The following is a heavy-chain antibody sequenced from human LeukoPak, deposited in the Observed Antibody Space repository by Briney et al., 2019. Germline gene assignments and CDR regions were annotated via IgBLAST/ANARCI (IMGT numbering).Heavy chain of an antibody. D-gene: IGHD4/OR15-4a*01. CDR1: GLTFRSYG. J-gene: IGHJ3*02. V-gene: IGHV3-30*02. CDR2: IRYDGNNK. Sequence: GGSLRLSCAASGLTFRSYGMDWVRQAPGKGLEWVAFIRYDGNNKDYADSVKGRFTISRDNSKNTLYLQMNSLRVEDTAVYYCAKGYGDLVAFNIWGQGTMVTVSS. CDR3: AKGYGDLVAFNI.